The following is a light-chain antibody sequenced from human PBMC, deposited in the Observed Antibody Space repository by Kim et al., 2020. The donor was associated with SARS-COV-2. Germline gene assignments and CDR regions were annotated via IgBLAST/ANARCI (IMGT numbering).Light chain of an antibody. CDR2: KAS. V-gene: IGKV1-5*01. CDR1: QNIGEW. CDR3: QQYDADSYT. J-gene: IGKJ2*01. Sequence: ASVGDRVTLTCRASQNIGEWLAWFQQKPGKAPQLLISKASTLESGVPLRFSGSVSGTEFTLTISRLQPDDFATYYCQQYDADSYTFGQGTKLEI.